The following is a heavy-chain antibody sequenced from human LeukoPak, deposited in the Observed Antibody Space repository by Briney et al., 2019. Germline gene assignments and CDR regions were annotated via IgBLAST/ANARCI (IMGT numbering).Heavy chain of an antibody. CDR1: GFSFSNYA. V-gene: IGHV3-23*01. CDR3: ATLPGTGLRFLDWLSRRDFDY. CDR2: ISGSGGST. D-gene: IGHD3-3*01. Sequence: PGGSLRLSCVASGFSFSNYAMTWVRQAPGKGLEWVSGISGSGGSTYYADSVRGRFTISRDNSKNTPYLQMNSLRAEDTAVYYCATLPGTGLRFLDWLSRRDFDYWGQGTLVTVSS. J-gene: IGHJ4*02.